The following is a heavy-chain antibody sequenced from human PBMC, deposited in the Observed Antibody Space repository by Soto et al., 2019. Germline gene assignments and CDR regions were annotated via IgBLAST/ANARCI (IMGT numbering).Heavy chain of an antibody. D-gene: IGHD2-15*01. CDR1: GFTFSSYG. Sequence: GGSLRLSCAASGFTFSSYGMHWVRQAPGKGLEWVAVIWYDGSNKYYADSVKGRFTISRDNSKNTLYLQMNSLRAEDTAVYYCAREDLGYCSGGSCYYFDYWGQGTLVTVSS. V-gene: IGHV3-33*01. CDR2: IWYDGSNK. CDR3: AREDLGYCSGGSCYYFDY. J-gene: IGHJ4*02.